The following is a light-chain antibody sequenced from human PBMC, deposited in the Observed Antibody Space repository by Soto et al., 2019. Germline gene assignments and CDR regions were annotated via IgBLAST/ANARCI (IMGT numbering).Light chain of an antibody. CDR2: GAS. Sequence: EIVMPQSPATLSVSPGARATLSCRASQNINSNLVWYQQKPGQAPRLRIYGASTRATGIPARFSGSGSGTEFTLTVSSLQSEDFAVYYCQQYKNWPRTFGQGTKLEIK. CDR3: QQYKNWPRT. J-gene: IGKJ2*01. V-gene: IGKV3-15*01. CDR1: QNINSN.